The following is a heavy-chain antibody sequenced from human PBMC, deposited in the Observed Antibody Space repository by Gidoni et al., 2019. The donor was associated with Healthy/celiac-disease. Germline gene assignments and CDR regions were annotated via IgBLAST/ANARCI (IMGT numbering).Heavy chain of an antibody. V-gene: IGHV3-74*01. CDR2: INSDGSST. Sequence: EVQLVESGVGLVQPGGSLRLSCAASGFTFSSYWMHWVRQAPGKGLVWVSRINSDGSSTSYADSVKGRFTISRDNAKNTLYLQMNSLRAEDTAVYYCARAYCGGDCYLDYWGQGTLVTVSS. CDR1: GFTFSSYW. J-gene: IGHJ4*02. CDR3: ARAYCGGDCYLDY. D-gene: IGHD2-21*02.